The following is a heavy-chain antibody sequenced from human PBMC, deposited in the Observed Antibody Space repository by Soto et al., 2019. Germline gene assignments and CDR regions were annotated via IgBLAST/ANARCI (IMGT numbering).Heavy chain of an antibody. V-gene: IGHV4-34*01. CDR2: INHLTTT. CDR1: GGSFSSYH. D-gene: IGHD5-18*01. J-gene: IGHJ4*02. CDR3: ARGYDTALAPIF. Sequence: AVYGGSFSSYHWSWIRQTPGKGLEWIGEINHLTTTNYNPSLKSRVIISLDTPKNQFSLKLSSVTAADTAVYYCARGYDTALAPIFWGQGILVTVSS.